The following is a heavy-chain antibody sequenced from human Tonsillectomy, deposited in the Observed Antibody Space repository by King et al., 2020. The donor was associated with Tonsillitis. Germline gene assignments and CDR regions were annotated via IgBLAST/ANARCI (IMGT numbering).Heavy chain of an antibody. CDR2: IYTSGST. D-gene: IGHD3-10*01. J-gene: IGHJ4*02. CDR1: AGSISSGNYY. CDR3: ARDYPPSGTKFDY. V-gene: IGHV4-61*02. Sequence: VQLQESGPGLVKPSQTLSLTCTVSAGSISSGNYYWAWIRQPAGKGLEWIGRIYTSGSTTYNPSLKSRITMSLDTSTNQFSLTLSSVTAADTAVYYCARDYPPSGTKFDYWGQGTLVTVSS.